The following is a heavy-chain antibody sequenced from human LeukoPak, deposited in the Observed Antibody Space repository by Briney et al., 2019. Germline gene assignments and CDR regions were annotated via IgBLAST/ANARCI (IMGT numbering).Heavy chain of an antibody. CDR3: ARDRGSSWFADY. D-gene: IGHD6-13*01. CDR1: RYIFTSYY. V-gene: IGHV1-2*02. J-gene: IGHJ4*02. Sequence: ASVKVSCKASRYIFTSYYIHWVRQAPGQGLEWMGWINPNNGGTKYAQRFRGRVTKTSDTSISTAYMELSRLRSDDTAIYYCARDRGSSWFADYWGQGSLVTVSS. CDR2: INPNNGGT.